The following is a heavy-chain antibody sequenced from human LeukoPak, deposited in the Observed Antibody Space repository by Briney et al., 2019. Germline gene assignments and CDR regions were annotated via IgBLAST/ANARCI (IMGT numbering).Heavy chain of an antibody. CDR3: ARDLGSGGDR. Sequence: GGPLRLSCAASGFAVSSNYMSWVRQAPGRGLEWVSVVYTGGSTYYADSVKGRFTISRDNSKNTLYLQMNSLRAEDTAVYYCARDLGSGGDRWGQGTLVTVSS. CDR1: GFAVSSNY. D-gene: IGHD3-10*01. V-gene: IGHV3-53*01. J-gene: IGHJ4*02. CDR2: VYTGGST.